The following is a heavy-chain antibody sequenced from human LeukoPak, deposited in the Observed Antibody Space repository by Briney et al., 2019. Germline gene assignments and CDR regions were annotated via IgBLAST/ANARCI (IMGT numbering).Heavy chain of an antibody. CDR3: ARTYSSGFPY. CDR2: INHSGST. D-gene: IGHD6-19*01. J-gene: IGHJ4*02. V-gene: IGHV4-34*01. CDR1: GGSFSGYY. Sequence: SETLSLTCAVYGGSFSGYYWSWIRQPPGKGLEWIGEINHSGSTNYNPSLKSRVTISVDTSKNQFSLKPSSVTAADTAVYYCARTYSSGFPYWGQGTLVTVSS.